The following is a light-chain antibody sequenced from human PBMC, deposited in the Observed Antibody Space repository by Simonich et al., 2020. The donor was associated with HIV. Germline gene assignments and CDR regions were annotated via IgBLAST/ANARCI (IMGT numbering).Light chain of an antibody. J-gene: IGKJ5*01. V-gene: IGKV1-5*03. Sequence: DIQMTQSPSTLSASVGDRVTITCRASQSISSLLAWYQQKPGKAPKLLIYKASSLESGVPSRFSGSGSGTEFTLTISSLQPDDFATYYCQQYNSYRITFGQGTRLEIK. CDR1: QSISSL. CDR3: QQYNSYRIT. CDR2: KAS.